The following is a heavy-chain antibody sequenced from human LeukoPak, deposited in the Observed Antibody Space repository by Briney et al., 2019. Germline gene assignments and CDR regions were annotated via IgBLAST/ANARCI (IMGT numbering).Heavy chain of an antibody. D-gene: IGHD2-15*01. J-gene: IGHJ4*02. CDR1: GGSFSGYY. CDR2: INHSGST. Sequence: PSETLSLTCAVYGGSFSGYYWSWIRQPPGKGLEWIGEINHSGSTNYNPSLKSRVTISVDTSKNQFSLKLSSVTAADTGVYYCARLVVVAATRFAPRDSDYWGQGTLVTVSS. CDR3: ARLVVVAATRFAPRDSDY. V-gene: IGHV4-34*01.